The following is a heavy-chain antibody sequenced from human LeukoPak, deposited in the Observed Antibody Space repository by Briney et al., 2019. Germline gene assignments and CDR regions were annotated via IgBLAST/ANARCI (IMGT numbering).Heavy chain of an antibody. J-gene: IGHJ5*02. V-gene: IGHV4-59*01. CDR1: GGSISSYY. Sequence: SETLSLTCTVSGGSISSYYWSWIRQPPGKGLEWIGHIYGSGSTNYNPSLKSRVTLSVDTSKNQFSLKLSSVTAADMAVYYCAREGTSGTHLNRFDPWGQGTLVTVSS. CDR2: IYGSGST. CDR3: AREGTSGTHLNRFDP. D-gene: IGHD1-1*01.